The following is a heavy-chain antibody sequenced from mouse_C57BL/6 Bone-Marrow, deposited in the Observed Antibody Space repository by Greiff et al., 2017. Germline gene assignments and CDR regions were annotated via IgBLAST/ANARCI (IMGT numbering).Heavy chain of an antibody. Sequence: EVQGVESGGGLVKPGGSLKLSCAASGFTFSSYAMSWVRQTPEKRLEWVATISDGGSYTYYPDNVKGRFPLSRDNAKNNLYLQMSHLKSEDTAMYYCARGRLRYFDYWGQGTTLTVSS. D-gene: IGHD1-1*01. CDR2: ISDGGSYT. J-gene: IGHJ2*01. V-gene: IGHV5-4*01. CDR1: GFTFSSYA. CDR3: ARGRLRYFDY.